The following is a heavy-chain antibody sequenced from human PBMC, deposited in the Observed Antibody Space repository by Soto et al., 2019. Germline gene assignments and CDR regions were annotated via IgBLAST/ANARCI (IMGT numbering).Heavy chain of an antibody. CDR1: GGSISSGDYY. V-gene: IGHV4-30-4*01. D-gene: IGHD2-2*01. CDR3: ARATAVVVPAATNWFDP. CDR2: IYCSGST. J-gene: IGHJ5*02. Sequence: SETLSLTCTVSGGSISSGDYYWSWIRQPPGKGLEWIGYIYCSGSTYYNPSLKSRVTISVGTSKNQFSLKLSSVTAADTAVYYCARATAVVVPAATNWFDPWGQGTLVTVSS.